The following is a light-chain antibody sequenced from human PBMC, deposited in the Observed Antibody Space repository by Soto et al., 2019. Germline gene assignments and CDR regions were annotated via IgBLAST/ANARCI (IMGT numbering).Light chain of an antibody. Sequence: EIVLTQSPGTLSLSPGETVTLSCRASQSVSSSFIAWYQQKPGHSPSLLVFGASTRATDIPDRFSGRGSGTDFTLTLSRLEPEDFAVYYCHHYVSSWAFGQGTKVEIK. CDR1: QSVSSSF. CDR2: GAS. CDR3: HHYVSSWA. V-gene: IGKV3-20*01. J-gene: IGKJ1*01.